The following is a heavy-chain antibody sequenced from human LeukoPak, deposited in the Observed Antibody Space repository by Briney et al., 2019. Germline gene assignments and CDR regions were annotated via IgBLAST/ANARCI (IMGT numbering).Heavy chain of an antibody. V-gene: IGHV4-39*01. D-gene: IGHD3-22*01. Sequence: SETLSLTCTVSGVSISSSNSYWGWIRQPPGKGLEWIGSIYYSGNTYYNASLKSQVSISIDTSKNQFSLKLSSVTAADTAVYYCTGYDSSGYYFPAFDYWGQGTLVTVSS. CDR1: GVSISSSNSY. CDR2: IYYSGNT. CDR3: TGYDSSGYYFPAFDY. J-gene: IGHJ4*02.